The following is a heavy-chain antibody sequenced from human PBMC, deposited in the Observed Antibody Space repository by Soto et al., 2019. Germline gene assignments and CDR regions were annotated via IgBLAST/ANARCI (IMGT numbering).Heavy chain of an antibody. CDR1: GGTFSSYA. D-gene: IGHD6-19*01. CDR2: IIPIFGTA. CDR3: ARAPLPSYSSGWYGYWFDP. V-gene: IGHV1-69*13. J-gene: IGHJ5*02. Sequence: SVKVSCKASGGTFSSYAISWVRQAPGQGLEWMGGIIPIFGTANYAQKFQGRVTITADESTSTAYMELSSLRSEDTAVYYCARAPLPSYSSGWYGYWFDPWGQGTLVTVSS.